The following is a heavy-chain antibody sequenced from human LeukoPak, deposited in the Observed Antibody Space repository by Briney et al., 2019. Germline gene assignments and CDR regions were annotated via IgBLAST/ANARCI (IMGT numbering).Heavy chain of an antibody. CDR2: ISSSSSYI. J-gene: IGHJ4*02. CDR1: GFTFSSYS. V-gene: IGHV3-21*04. CDR3: AKGASPFDY. Sequence: TGGSLRLSCAASGFTFSSYSMTWVRQAPGKGLEWVSSISSSSSYIYYADSVKGRFTIPRDNAKNSLYLQMNSLRAEDTAIYYCAKGASPFDYLGQGTLVTVSS.